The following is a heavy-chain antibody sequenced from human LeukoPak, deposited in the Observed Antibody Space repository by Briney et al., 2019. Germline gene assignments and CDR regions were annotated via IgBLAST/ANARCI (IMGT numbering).Heavy chain of an antibody. CDR2: ISYDGSNK. CDR3: AKGFVGYGSGSYYIPRIVYGMDV. CDR1: GFTFSSYA. V-gene: IGHV3-30-3*01. J-gene: IGHJ6*02. Sequence: PGGSLRLSCAASGFTFSSYAMHWVRQAPGKGLEWVAVISYDGSNKYYADSVKGRFTTSRDNSKNTLYLQMNSLRAEDTAVYYCAKGFVGYGSGSYYIPRIVYGMDVWGQGTTVTVSS. D-gene: IGHD3-10*01.